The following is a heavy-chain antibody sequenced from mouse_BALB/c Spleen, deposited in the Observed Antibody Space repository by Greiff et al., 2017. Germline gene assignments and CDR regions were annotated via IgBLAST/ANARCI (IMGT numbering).Heavy chain of an antibody. Sequence: EVQLQESGAELVKPGASVKLSCTASGFNIKDTYMHWVKQRPEQGLEWIGRIDPANGNTKYDPKFQGKATITADTSSNTAYLQLSSLTSEDTAVYYCASAMDYWGQGTSVTVSS. CDR1: GFNIKDTY. CDR2: IDPANGNT. CDR3: ASAMDY. J-gene: IGHJ4*01. V-gene: IGHV14-3*02.